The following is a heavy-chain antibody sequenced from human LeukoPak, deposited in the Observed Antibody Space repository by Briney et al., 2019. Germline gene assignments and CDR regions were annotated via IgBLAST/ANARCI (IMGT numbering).Heavy chain of an antibody. Sequence: SQTLSLTCAVSGGSISSGGYSWSWIRQPPGKGLEWIGYIYHSGSTYYNPSLKSRVTISVDRSKNQFSLKLSSVTAADTAVYYCARVGSVLWFGENRGAFDIWGQGTMVTVSS. CDR1: GGSISSGGYS. V-gene: IGHV4-30-2*01. J-gene: IGHJ3*02. D-gene: IGHD3-10*01. CDR3: ARVGSVLWFGENRGAFDI. CDR2: IYHSGST.